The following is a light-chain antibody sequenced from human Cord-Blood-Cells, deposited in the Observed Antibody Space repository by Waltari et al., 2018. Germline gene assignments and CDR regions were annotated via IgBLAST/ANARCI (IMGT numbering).Light chain of an antibody. V-gene: IGKV3-20*01. J-gene: IGKJ1*01. CDR1: QSVSSSY. CDR3: QQYGSSPPWT. CDR2: GAS. Sequence: EIVLTQAPGSLSLYPGERATISCRASQSVSSSYLAWYQQKPGQAPRLLIYGASSRATGIPDRFSGSGSGTDFTLTISRLEPEDFAVYYCQQYGSSPPWTFGQGTKVEIK.